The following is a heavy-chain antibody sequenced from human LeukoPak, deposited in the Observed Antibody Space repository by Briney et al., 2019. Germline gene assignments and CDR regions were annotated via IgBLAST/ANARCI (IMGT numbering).Heavy chain of an antibody. J-gene: IGHJ4*02. CDR1: GYTFTSYY. D-gene: IGHD3-16*01. V-gene: IGHV1-46*01. CDR3: ARDPPLGLGTPEYYFDY. CDR2: INPTTRST. Sequence: ASVKVSCKASGYTFTSYYMHWVRQAPGQGLEWMGIINPTTRSTSYAQKFQGRLTMTRDTSTSTVYMELSSLRSEDTAVYYCARDPPLGLGTPEYYFDYWGQGTLVTVSS.